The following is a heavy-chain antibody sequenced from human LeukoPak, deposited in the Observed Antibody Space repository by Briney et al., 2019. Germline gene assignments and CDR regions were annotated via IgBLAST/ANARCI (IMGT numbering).Heavy chain of an antibody. Sequence: QPGGSLRLSCAASGFIFSSYVMIWVRQAPGKGLEWVSIIGTSGGDIHYADSVKGRFSISRDNSKNTLSLQMNRLRVDDTAVYYCARDPNWGSGYWGQGTLVTVSS. CDR1: GFIFSSYV. CDR2: IGTSGGDI. J-gene: IGHJ4*02. CDR3: ARDPNWGSGY. D-gene: IGHD7-27*01. V-gene: IGHV3-23*01.